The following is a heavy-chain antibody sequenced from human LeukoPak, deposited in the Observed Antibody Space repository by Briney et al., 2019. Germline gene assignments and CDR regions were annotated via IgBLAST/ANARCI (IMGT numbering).Heavy chain of an antibody. V-gene: IGHV3-30-3*01. D-gene: IGHD5-12*01. CDR2: ISYDETNK. CDR1: GFTFSSYA. J-gene: IGHJ4*02. CDR3: ATLVATTRFDY. Sequence: PGGSLRLSCAASGFTFSSYAMHWVRQAPGKGLEWVAVISYDETNKYYADSVKGRFTISRENAKNSLYLQMNSLRAEDTAVYYCATLVATTRFDYWGQGTLVTVSS.